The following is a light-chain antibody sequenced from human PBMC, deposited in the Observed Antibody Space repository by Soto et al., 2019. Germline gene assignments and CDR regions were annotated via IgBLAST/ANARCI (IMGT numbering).Light chain of an antibody. J-gene: IGLJ3*02. CDR1: SGHSIYA. Sequence: QSVLTQSPSSSASLGASVKLTCTLSSGHSIYAIAWHQQQPEKGPRYLMKLNSDGSHSKGDGIPDRFSGSSSVAERYLTISSLQSEDEADYYCQTWGTGLWVFGGGTTLTVL. CDR3: QTWGTGLWV. V-gene: IGLV4-69*01. CDR2: LNSDGSH.